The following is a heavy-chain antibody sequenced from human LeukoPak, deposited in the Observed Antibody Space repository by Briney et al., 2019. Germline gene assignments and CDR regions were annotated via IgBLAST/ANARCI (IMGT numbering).Heavy chain of an antibody. J-gene: IGHJ4*02. CDR2: ISDSGGST. Sequence: PGGSLRLSCAASGFTFSSYAMSWVRQAPGKGLEWVLGISDSGGSTNYAASVKGRFTISRDNSKDTLYLQMNSLRAEDTAVYYCAKEDSVRREFDYWGQGTLATVSS. CDR3: AKEDSVRREFDY. CDR1: GFTFSSYA. V-gene: IGHV3-23*01.